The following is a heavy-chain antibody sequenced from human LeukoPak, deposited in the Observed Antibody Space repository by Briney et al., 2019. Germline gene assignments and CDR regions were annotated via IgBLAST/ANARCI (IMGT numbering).Heavy chain of an antibody. D-gene: IGHD3-9*01. CDR2: IQNDGSRT. CDR1: GFTFDYYW. V-gene: IGHV3-74*01. Sequence: GGSLRLSCAASGFTFDYYWMHWVRQAPGEGLVWVSHIQNDGSRTTYADSVKGRFTISRDNAKNTLALQMNSLRAEDTAVYYCAKAHYDILTGFWPFDYWGQGTLVTVSS. J-gene: IGHJ4*02. CDR3: AKAHYDILTGFWPFDY.